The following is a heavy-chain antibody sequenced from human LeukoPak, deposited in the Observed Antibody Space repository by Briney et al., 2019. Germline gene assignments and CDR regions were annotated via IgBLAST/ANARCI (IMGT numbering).Heavy chain of an antibody. V-gene: IGHV4-38-2*02. CDR2: IYHSGST. CDR3: ARDGGLDIVVVPAAPFYYFDY. D-gene: IGHD2-2*03. J-gene: IGHJ4*02. CDR1: GYSISSGYY. Sequence: PSETLSLTCTVSGYSISSGYYWGWIRQPPGKGLEWIGSIYHSGSTYYNPSLKSRVTISVDTSKNQFSLKLSSVTAADTAVYYCARDGGLDIVVVPAAPFYYFDYWGQGTLVTVSS.